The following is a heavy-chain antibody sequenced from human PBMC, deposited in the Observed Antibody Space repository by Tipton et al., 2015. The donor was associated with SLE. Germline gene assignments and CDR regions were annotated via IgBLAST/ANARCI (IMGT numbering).Heavy chain of an antibody. CDR1: GGSISSYY. Sequence: TLSLTCTVSGGSISSYYWSWIRQPAGKGLEWIGRIYTSGSTNYNPSLKSRVTMSVDTSKNQFSLKLSSVTAADTAVYYCARVGCSGGSCYSFDYWGQGTLVTVSS. D-gene: IGHD2-15*01. V-gene: IGHV4-4*07. CDR2: IYTSGST. J-gene: IGHJ4*02. CDR3: ARVGCSGGSCYSFDY.